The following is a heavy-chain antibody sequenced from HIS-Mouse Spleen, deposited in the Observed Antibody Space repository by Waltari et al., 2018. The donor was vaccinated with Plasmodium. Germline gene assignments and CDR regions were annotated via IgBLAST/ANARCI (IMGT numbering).Heavy chain of an antibody. CDR2: RKQDGSEK. V-gene: IGHV3-7*01. CDR3: ASSWYWYFDL. CDR1: GFTFSRYW. Sequence: EVQLVESGGGLVQPGGSLRLSCAASGFTFSRYWMSWVRQAPGKGLGGVAKRKQDGSEKYYDDSVKGRFTISRDNAKNSLYLQMNSLRAEDTAVYYCASSWYWYFDLWGRGTLVTVSS. J-gene: IGHJ2*01. D-gene: IGHD6-13*01.